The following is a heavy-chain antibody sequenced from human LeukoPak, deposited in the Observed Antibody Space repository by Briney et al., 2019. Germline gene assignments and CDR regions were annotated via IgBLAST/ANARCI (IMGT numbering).Heavy chain of an antibody. CDR2: IHHSGST. J-gene: IGHJ4*02. V-gene: IGHV4-4*02. D-gene: IGHD3-10*01. Sequence: SETLSLTCAVSGGSISTNNWWTWVRQPPGKGLEWIGEIHHSGSTDYNPSLKSRVTISPDKSKNQFSLTLTSVTAADTAVYYCARLLGLGYWGQGTLVTVSS. CDR1: GGSISTNNW. CDR3: ARLLGLGY.